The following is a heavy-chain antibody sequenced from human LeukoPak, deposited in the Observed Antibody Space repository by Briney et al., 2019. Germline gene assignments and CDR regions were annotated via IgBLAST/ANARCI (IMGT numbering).Heavy chain of an antibody. D-gene: IGHD5-18*01. J-gene: IGHJ3*02. CDR2: IYPGDSDT. V-gene: IGHV5-51*01. Sequence: GESLKISCKGSGYSFTSYWIGWVRQMPGKGLEWMGIIYPGDSDTRYSPSFQGQVTISADKSISTAYQQWSSLKASDTAMYYCASRVGYSYGNDAFDIWGQGTMVTVSS. CDR3: ASRVGYSYGNDAFDI. CDR1: GYSFTSYW.